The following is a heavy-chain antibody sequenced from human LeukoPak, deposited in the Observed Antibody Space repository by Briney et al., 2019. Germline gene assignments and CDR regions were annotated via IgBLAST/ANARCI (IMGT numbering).Heavy chain of an antibody. D-gene: IGHD3-10*01. CDR2: ISYDGSNK. CDR1: GFTFSSYG. J-gene: IGHJ4*02. Sequence: GGSLRLSCAASGFTFSSYGMHWVRQAPGKGLEGVAVISYDGSNKYYADSVKGRFTISRDNSKNTLYLQMNSLRAEDTAVYYCAKDRRSGLLWFGELFSYFDYWGQGTLVTVSS. V-gene: IGHV3-30*18. CDR3: AKDRRSGLLWFGELFSYFDY.